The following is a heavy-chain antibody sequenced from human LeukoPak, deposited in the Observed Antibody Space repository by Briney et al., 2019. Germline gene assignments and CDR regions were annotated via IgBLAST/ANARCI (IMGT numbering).Heavy chain of an antibody. J-gene: IGHJ6*03. Sequence: SETLSLTCTVSGGSISSSSYYWGWIRQPPGKGLEWIGSIYYNGSTYYNPSLKSRVTISVDTSKNQFSLKLSSVTAADTAVYYCARHGAEGEYYYYYYTDVWGKGTTVTVSS. CDR1: GGSISSSSYY. D-gene: IGHD3-10*01. V-gene: IGHV4-39*01. CDR2: IYYNGST. CDR3: ARHGAEGEYYYYYYTDV.